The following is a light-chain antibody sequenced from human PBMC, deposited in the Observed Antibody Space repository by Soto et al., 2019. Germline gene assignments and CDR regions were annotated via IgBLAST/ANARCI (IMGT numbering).Light chain of an antibody. CDR3: QHYKNWPYT. CDR1: ESITSS. J-gene: IGKJ2*01. CDR2: DAS. V-gene: IGKV3-15*01. Sequence: EIVMTQSPATLSVSPGERATLSCRASESITSSLAWYQQKPGQAPRLLIYDASTRATGIPARFSGNGSGTEFTLTISSLQSEDFAVYFCQHYKNWPYTFGQGTKLEIE.